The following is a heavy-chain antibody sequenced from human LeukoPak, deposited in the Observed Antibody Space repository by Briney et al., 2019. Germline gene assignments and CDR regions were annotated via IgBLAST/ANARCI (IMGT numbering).Heavy chain of an antibody. Sequence: ASVKVSCKASGYTFTGYGISWVRQAPGQGLEWMGWISAYNGNTNYAQKLQGRVTMTTDTSTSTAYMELRSLRSDDTAVYYCARVKTGYSSGWYVSYFDYWGQGTLVTVSS. V-gene: IGHV1-18*01. CDR1: GYTFTGYG. CDR3: ARVKTGYSSGWYVSYFDY. D-gene: IGHD6-19*01. J-gene: IGHJ4*02. CDR2: ISAYNGNT.